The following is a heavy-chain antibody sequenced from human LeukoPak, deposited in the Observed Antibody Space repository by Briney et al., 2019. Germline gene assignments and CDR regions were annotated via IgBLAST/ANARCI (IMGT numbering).Heavy chain of an antibody. D-gene: IGHD1-26*01. CDR3: ATSSGGSDHDYFDY. CDR1: GLPFNTYG. Sequence: GGSLRLSCAVSGLPFNTYGMHWVRQAPGKGLEWVAVIWYDGSKKYYADSVKGRFTISRDNSENILYLQMSSLSAEDTAVYYCATSSGGSDHDYFDYWGQGTLVTVSS. CDR2: IWYDGSKK. J-gene: IGHJ4*02. V-gene: IGHV3-33*01.